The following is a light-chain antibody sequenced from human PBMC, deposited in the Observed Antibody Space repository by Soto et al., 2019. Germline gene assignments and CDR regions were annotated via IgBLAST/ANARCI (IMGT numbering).Light chain of an antibody. J-gene: IGLJ2*01. CDR1: SSNIGAGYD. CDR3: QSSDSSLSGSRV. Sequence: QPVLTQPPSVSGAPGQRVTISCTGSSSNIGAGYDVHWYQQLPGTAPKLLIYGNINRPSGVPDRFSGSKSGTSASLAITGLQAEDEADYYCQSSDSSLSGSRVFGGGTKVTVL. V-gene: IGLV1-40*01. CDR2: GNI.